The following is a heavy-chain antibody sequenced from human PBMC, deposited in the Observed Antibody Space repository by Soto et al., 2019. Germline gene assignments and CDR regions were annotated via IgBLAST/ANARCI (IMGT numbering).Heavy chain of an antibody. J-gene: IGHJ3*01. CDR2: INPSGGST. V-gene: IGHV1-46*01. CDR1: GYTFTSYY. CDR3: ARDNERVIAAAGRHAFDF. D-gene: IGHD6-13*01. Sequence: GASVKVSCKASGYTFTSYYMHWVRQAPGQGLEWMGIINPSGGSTSYAQKFQGRVTMTRDTSTSTVYMELSSLRSEDTAVYYCARDNERVIAAAGRHAFDFWGKGTMVTVSS.